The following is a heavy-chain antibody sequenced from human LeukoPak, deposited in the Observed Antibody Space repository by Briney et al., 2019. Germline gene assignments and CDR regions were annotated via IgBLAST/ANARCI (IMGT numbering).Heavy chain of an antibody. J-gene: IGHJ4*02. CDR3: ARGKYYFDY. CDR2: MYYSGNT. V-gene: IGHV4-59*01. CDR1: GGSISGYY. Sequence: SETLSLTCAVSGGSISGYYWSWIRQPPGKGLEWIGYMYYSGNTNYNPSLKSRLTTSLDTSKNQFSLKLSSVTAADTAVYYCARGKYYFDYWGQGTLVTVSS.